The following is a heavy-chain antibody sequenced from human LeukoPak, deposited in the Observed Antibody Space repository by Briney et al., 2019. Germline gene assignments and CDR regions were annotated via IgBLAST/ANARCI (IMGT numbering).Heavy chain of an antibody. J-gene: IGHJ4*02. D-gene: IGHD3-10*01. CDR3: ARDRGPYGSGSYGDY. CDR2: INPNSGGT. V-gene: IGHV1-2*06. Sequence: ASVKVSCKASGYTFTGYYMHWVRQAPGQGLEWMGRINPNSGGTNYAQKFQGRVTMTRDTSISTAYMELSRLRSDDTAVYYCARDRGPYGSGSYGDYWGQGTLVTVSS. CDR1: GYTFTGYY.